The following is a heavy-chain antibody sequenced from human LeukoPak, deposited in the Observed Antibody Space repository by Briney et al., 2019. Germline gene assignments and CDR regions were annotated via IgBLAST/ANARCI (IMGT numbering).Heavy chain of an antibody. CDR1: GYSFTNYW. CDR2: IYPGDSGT. J-gene: IGHJ6*02. Sequence: GESLKISCKGSGYSFTNYWIGWVRQMPGKGLVWMGIIYPGDSGTTYSPSFQGQVTISADKSISTSYLQWSSLKASDSAMYYCASSLGYYGMDVWGQGTTVTVSS. CDR3: ASSLGYYGMDV. V-gene: IGHV5-51*01.